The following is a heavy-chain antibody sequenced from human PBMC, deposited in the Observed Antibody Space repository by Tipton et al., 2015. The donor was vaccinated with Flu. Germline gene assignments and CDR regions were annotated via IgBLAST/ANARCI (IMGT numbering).Heavy chain of an antibody. Sequence: SLRLSCAVSGFSITNYWMCWVRQAPGKGPEWVANIKQDGSEQYYVDSVKGRFTISRDNAKNSLYLQMNSLTAVDTAVYYCARGGWDVGGNWGQGTLVTVSS. V-gene: IGHV3-7*01. D-gene: IGHD6-19*01. J-gene: IGHJ4*02. CDR3: ARGGWDVGGN. CDR1: GFSITNYW. CDR2: IKQDGSEQ.